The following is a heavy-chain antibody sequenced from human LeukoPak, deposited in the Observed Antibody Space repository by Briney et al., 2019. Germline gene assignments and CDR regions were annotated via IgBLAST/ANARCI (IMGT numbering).Heavy chain of an antibody. CDR3: ARAGIGQSYYYYMDV. CDR1: GFTFSSYS. V-gene: IGHV3-48*04. CDR2: ISSSGSTI. Sequence: GGSLRPSCAASGFTFSSYSMNWVRQAPGKGLEWVSYISSSGSTIYYADSVKGRFTISRDNAKNSLYLQMNSLRAEDTAVYYCARAGIGQSYYYYMDVWGKGTTVTISS. D-gene: IGHD3-10*01. J-gene: IGHJ6*03.